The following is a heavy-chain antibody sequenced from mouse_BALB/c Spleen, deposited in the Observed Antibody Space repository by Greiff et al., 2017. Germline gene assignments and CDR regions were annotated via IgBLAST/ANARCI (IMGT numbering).Heavy chain of an antibody. V-gene: IGHV5-12-2*01. Sequence: DVKLVESGGDLVKPGGSLKLSCAASGFTFSSYGMSWVRQTPDKRLEWVAYISNGGGSTYYPDTVKGRFTISRDNAKNTLYLQMSSLKSEDTAMYYCARHEVRDAMDYWGQGTSVTVPS. CDR3: ARHEVRDAMDY. J-gene: IGHJ4*01. D-gene: IGHD2-14*01. CDR1: GFTFSSYG. CDR2: ISNGGGST.